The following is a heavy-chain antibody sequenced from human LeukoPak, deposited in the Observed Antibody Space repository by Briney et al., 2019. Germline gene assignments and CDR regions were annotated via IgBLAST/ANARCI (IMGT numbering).Heavy chain of an antibody. CDR1: GFTFSSCW. Sequence: GGSLRLSCAASGFTFSSCWMSWVRQAPGKGLEWVANIKQDGSEKYYVDSVKGRFTISRDNAKNSLYLQMNSLRAEDTAVYYCARTNYRVVVPAAIDYWGQGTLVTVSS. D-gene: IGHD2-2*01. CDR2: IKQDGSEK. J-gene: IGHJ4*02. CDR3: ARTNYRVVVPAAIDY. V-gene: IGHV3-7*01.